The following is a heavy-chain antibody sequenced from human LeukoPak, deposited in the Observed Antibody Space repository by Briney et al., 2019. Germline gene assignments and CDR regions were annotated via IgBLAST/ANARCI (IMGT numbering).Heavy chain of an antibody. CDR2: FDPEDGET. Sequence: GASVKVSCKVSGCTLTELSMHWVRQAPGKGLEWMGGFDPEDGETIYAQKFQGRVTMTRNTSISTAYMELSSLRSEDTAVYYCARGSGILTGYYWFDPWGQGTLVTVSS. CDR3: ARGSGILTGYYWFDP. CDR1: GCTLTELS. J-gene: IGHJ5*02. D-gene: IGHD3-9*01. V-gene: IGHV1-24*01.